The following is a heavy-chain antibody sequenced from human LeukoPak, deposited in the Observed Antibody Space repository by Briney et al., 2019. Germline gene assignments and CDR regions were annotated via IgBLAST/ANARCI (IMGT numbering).Heavy chain of an antibody. J-gene: IGHJ4*02. Sequence: SETLSLTCTVSGGSISSYYWSWIRQPAGKGLEWIGRIYASGTTNYNPSLKSRVTMSVDTSKNRFSLKVTSVTAADTAIYYCARGPYCGGDCYFDYWGQGTLVTVSS. D-gene: IGHD2-21*02. CDR1: GGSISSYY. CDR2: IYASGTT. V-gene: IGHV4-4*07. CDR3: ARGPYCGGDCYFDY.